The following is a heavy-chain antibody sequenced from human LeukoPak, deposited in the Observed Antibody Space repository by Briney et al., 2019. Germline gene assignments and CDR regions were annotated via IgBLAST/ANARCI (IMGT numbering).Heavy chain of an antibody. CDR1: GFTFSNYA. V-gene: IGHV3-30*02. CDR2: TRLDGSKK. Sequence: GGSLRLSCAASGFTFSNYAMHWVRQAQGKGLECVAFTRLDGSKKYHADSVKGRFTISRDNTKNTLYLQMNSLRPEDTAMYYCAILGTEILLAGLGYWGQGTLVTVSS. CDR3: AILGTEILLAGLGY. D-gene: IGHD3-16*01. J-gene: IGHJ4*02.